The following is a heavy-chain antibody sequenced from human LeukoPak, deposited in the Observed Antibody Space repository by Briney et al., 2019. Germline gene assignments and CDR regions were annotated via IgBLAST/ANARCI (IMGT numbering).Heavy chain of an antibody. CDR1: GGSISSSSYY. Sequence: SETLSLTCTVSGGSISSSSYYWGWIRQPPGKGLEWIGSIYYSGSTYYNPSLKSRVTISVDTSKNQLSLKLSSVTAADTAVYYCARGSGSYYYYYMDVWGKGTTVTVSS. CDR2: IYYSGST. J-gene: IGHJ6*03. V-gene: IGHV4-39*01. D-gene: IGHD1-26*01. CDR3: ARGSGSYYYYYMDV.